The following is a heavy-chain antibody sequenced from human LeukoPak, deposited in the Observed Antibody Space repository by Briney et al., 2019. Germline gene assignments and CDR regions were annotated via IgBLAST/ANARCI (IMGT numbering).Heavy chain of an antibody. CDR1: GFTFSSYW. J-gene: IGHJ4*02. Sequence: GGSLRLSCAASGFTFSSYWMSWVRQAPGKGLEWVANIKQDGSEKYYVDSVKGRFTISRDNAKKSLYLQMNSLRAEDTAVYYCARDWMEGATFEFQGPVDYWGQGTLVTVAS. D-gene: IGHD1-26*01. CDR2: IKQDGSEK. CDR3: ARDWMEGATFEFQGPVDY. V-gene: IGHV3-7*01.